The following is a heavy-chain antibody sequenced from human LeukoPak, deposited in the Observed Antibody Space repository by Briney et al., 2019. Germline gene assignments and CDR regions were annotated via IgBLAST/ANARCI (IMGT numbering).Heavy chain of an antibody. CDR3: ARSYCGGDCYSPSYYYYYYMDV. J-gene: IGHJ6*03. Sequence: GGSLRLSCAASGFTFSSYAMHWVRQAPGKGLEWVAVISYDGSNKYYADSVKGRFTISRDNSKNTLYLQMNSLRAEDTAVYYCARSYCGGDCYSPSYYYYYYMDVWGKGTTVTVSS. V-gene: IGHV3-30*04. D-gene: IGHD2-21*02. CDR2: ISYDGSNK. CDR1: GFTFSSYA.